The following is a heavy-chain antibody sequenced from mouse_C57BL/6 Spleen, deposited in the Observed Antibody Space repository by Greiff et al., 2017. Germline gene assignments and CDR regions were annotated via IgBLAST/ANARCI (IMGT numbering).Heavy chain of an antibody. Sequence: QVQLQQSGAELARPGASVKLSCKASGYTFTSYGISWVKQRPGQGLEWIGEIYPRSGNTYYNEKFKGKATLTAYKSSSTAYMELRSLTSEDSAVYFCARNPSYEYDVYVDYWGQGTTLTVSS. CDR2: IYPRSGNT. CDR3: ARNPSYEYDVYVDY. V-gene: IGHV1-81*01. CDR1: GYTFTSYG. D-gene: IGHD2-4*01. J-gene: IGHJ2*01.